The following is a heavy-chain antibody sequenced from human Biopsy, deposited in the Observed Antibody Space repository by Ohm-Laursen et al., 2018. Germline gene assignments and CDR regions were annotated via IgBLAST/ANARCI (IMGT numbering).Heavy chain of an antibody. J-gene: IGHJ4*02. Sequence: GTLSLTCTVSGGPINSYYWSWMRQPAGKGLEWIGRLFTSGTTNYSPSLNNRVTMSVDTSKNQSSLRLTSVTAADTAVYYCVRGDSGSFPFDYWGPGTLVTVSS. CDR1: GGPINSYY. CDR2: LFTSGTT. CDR3: VRGDSGSFPFDY. D-gene: IGHD3-10*01. V-gene: IGHV4-4*07.